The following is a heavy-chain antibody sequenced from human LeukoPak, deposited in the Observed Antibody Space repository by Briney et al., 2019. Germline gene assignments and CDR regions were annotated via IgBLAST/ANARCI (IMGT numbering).Heavy chain of an antibody. CDR3: ARETPQGIDV. V-gene: IGHV1-46*01. Sequence: ASVKVSCKASGYSFINYYVHWVRQAPGQGPEWMGIINPTGGTTTYAQKSQGRVTMTRDTSTSTLYMELSSLRSEDTAVYYCARETPQGIDVWGQGTTVTVSS. CDR2: INPTGGTT. J-gene: IGHJ6*02. CDR1: GYSFINYY.